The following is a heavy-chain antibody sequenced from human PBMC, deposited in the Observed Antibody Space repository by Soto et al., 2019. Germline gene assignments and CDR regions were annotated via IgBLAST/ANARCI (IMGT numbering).Heavy chain of an antibody. CDR1: GGSISSYY. V-gene: IGHV4-59*01. D-gene: IGHD4-17*01. J-gene: IGHJ5*02. CDR3: ARDRTVTSGGDWFDP. Sequence: SETLSLTCTVSGGSISSYYWSWIRQPPGKGLEWIAYIYYSGSTNYNPALKNRVIISLDTSKNQFSLKLSSVTAADTAVYYCARDRTVTSGGDWFDPWGQGTLVTVSS. CDR2: IYYSGST.